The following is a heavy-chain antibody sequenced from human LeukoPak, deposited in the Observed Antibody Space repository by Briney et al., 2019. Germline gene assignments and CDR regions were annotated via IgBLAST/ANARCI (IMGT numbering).Heavy chain of an antibody. J-gene: IGHJ4*02. CDR1: GFTFSSYA. CDR2: ISGSGGST. V-gene: IGHV3-23*01. CDR3: ANGESEWLTYYFDY. Sequence: GGSLRLSCAASGFTFSSYAMSWVRQAPGKGLEWVSAISGSGGSTYYADSVKGRFTISRDNSKNTLYLQMNSLRAEDTAVYYCANGESEWLTYYFDYWGQGTLVTVSS. D-gene: IGHD6-19*01.